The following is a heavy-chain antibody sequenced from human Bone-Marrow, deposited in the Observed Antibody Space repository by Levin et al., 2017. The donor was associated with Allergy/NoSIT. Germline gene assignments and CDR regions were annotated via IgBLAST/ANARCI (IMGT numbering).Heavy chain of an antibody. V-gene: IGHV5-51*01. D-gene: IGHD6-13*01. Sequence: KVSCKGSGYSFANYWIAWVRQMPGKGLEWMGIIYPGDSDTRYSPSFQGQVTISADRSITTAYLQWNSLKVSDTAMYYCARLVGTAAAGTGFAFWGQGTLVTVSS. CDR3: ARLVGTAAAGTGFAF. CDR1: GYSFANYW. CDR2: IYPGDSDT. J-gene: IGHJ4*02.